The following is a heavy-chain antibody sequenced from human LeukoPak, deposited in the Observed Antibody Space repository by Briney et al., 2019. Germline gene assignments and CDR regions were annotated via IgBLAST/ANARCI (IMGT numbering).Heavy chain of an antibody. CDR3: ARVREEQLVRGGFDY. V-gene: IGHV1-18*01. J-gene: IGHJ4*02. CDR2: ISAYNGNT. CDR1: GYTFTSYG. Sequence: ASVKVFCKASGYTFTSYGISWVRQAPGQGLEWMGWISAYNGNTNYAQKLQGRVTMTTDTSTSTAYMELRSLRSDDTAVYYCARVREEQLVRGGFDYWGQGTLVTVSS. D-gene: IGHD6-13*01.